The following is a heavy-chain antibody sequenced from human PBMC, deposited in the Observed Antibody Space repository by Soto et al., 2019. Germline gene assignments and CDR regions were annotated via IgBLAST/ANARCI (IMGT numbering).Heavy chain of an antibody. V-gene: IGHV1-46*03. J-gene: IGHJ4*02. Sequence: QVQLVQSGAEVTKPGASVKISCKTSGYTFTNYYIHWVRQAPGQGLEWVGIIKLGGSRTYTHKFQDRVTMTTATSTTTVYMALSSLSSEDTAMYFCARNTHLFYDVLTGYYRPSDFDYWGQGTLFTVSS. CDR1: GYTFTNYY. CDR3: ARNTHLFYDVLTGYYRPSDFDY. CDR2: IKLGGSR. D-gene: IGHD3-9*01.